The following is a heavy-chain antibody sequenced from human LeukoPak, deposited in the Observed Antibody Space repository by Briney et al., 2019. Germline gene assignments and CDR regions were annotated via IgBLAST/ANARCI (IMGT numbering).Heavy chain of an antibody. CDR3: ARVGFGTMVRGVIIAAPRGNYYMDV. V-gene: IGHV1-8*01. D-gene: IGHD3-10*01. J-gene: IGHJ6*03. Sequence: GASVKVSCKASGYTFTSYDINWVRQAPGQGLEWMGWMNPNSGNTGYAQKFQGRVTMTRNTSISTAYMELSSLRSEDTAVYYCARVGFGTMVRGVIIAAPRGNYYMDVWGKGTTVTISS. CDR2: MNPNSGNT. CDR1: GYTFTSYD.